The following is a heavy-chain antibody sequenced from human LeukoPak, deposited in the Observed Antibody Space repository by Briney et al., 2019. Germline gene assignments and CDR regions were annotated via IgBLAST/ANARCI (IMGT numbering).Heavy chain of an antibody. J-gene: IGHJ4*02. CDR1: GGTFSSYA. V-gene: IGHV1-69*13. CDR2: IIPIFGTA. Sequence: EASVKVSCKASGGTFSSYAISWVRQAPGQGLEWMGGIIPIFGTANYAQKFQGRVTITADESTSTAYMELSSLRPEDTAVYYCARGEGYYYDSSGYYSPSSNFDYWGQGTLVTVSS. CDR3: ARGEGYYYDSSGYYSPSSNFDY. D-gene: IGHD3-22*01.